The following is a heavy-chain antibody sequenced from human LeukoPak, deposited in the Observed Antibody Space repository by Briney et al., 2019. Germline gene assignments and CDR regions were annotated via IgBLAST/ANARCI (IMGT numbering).Heavy chain of an antibody. CDR3: ARQTGGGDIVVVPAANWFDP. J-gene: IGHJ5*02. V-gene: IGHV1-2*02. CDR2: INPNSGGT. CDR1: GYTFTGYY. D-gene: IGHD2-2*01. Sequence: GASVKVSCKASGYTFTGYYMHWVRQAPGQGLEWMGWINPNSGGTNYAQKFQGRVTMTRDTSISTAYMELSRLRSDDTAVYYCARQTGGGDIVVVPAANWFDPWGQGTLVTVSS.